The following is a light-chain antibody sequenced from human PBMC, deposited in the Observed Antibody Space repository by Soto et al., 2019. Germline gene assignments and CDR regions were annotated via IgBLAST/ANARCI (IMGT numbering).Light chain of an antibody. Sequence: DIQMTQSPSSLSASVGDRVTITCRPSQSIENFLNWYQQKPGKAPSLLIYAASSLRSGVSSRFSGIGSGTDFTLTISSLQPEDSATYYFQQSYSLPYTLGQGTKVEIK. CDR3: QQSYSLPYT. V-gene: IGKV1-39*01. CDR1: QSIENF. J-gene: IGKJ2*01. CDR2: AAS.